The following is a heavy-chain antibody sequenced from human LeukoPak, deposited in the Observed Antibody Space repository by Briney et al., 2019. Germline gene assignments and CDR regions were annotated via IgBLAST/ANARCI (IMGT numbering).Heavy chain of an antibody. J-gene: IGHJ5*02. D-gene: IGHD4-23*01. Sequence: GASVKVSCKASGYTFTTYDINWVRQATGQGLEWMGWMYPNSGNTGYAQKFQGRVTMTRNTSISTAYMELSSLRSEDTAVYYCARGPNKSDGGNSGSAWFDPWGQGTLVTVSS. CDR3: ARGPNKSDGGNSGSAWFDP. CDR2: MYPNSGNT. V-gene: IGHV1-8*01. CDR1: GYTFTTYD.